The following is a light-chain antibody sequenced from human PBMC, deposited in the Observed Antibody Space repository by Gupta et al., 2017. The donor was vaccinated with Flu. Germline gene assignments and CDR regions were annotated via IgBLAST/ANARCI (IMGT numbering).Light chain of an antibody. Sequence: DVVMTQSPLSLPVALGLPASISCRSSQGLVYKDGITYLTWFHQRPGQSPRRLIYKVSNRDSGVPDRFSGSGSDTDFTLKISGVEAEDVGTYYCRQAKEWPFTFGPGTKVEIK. CDR3: RQAKEWPFT. J-gene: IGKJ3*01. V-gene: IGKV2-30*01. CDR1: QGLVYKDGITY. CDR2: KVS.